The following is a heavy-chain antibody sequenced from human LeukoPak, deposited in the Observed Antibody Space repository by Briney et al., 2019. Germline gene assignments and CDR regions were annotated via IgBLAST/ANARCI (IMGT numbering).Heavy chain of an antibody. Sequence: GGSLRLSCAASGFTFSSNSMNWVRQAPGKGLEWVSSISSSSSYIYYADSVKGRFTISRDNAKNSLYLQMNSLRAEDTAVYYCARLSYCSSTGCLDYWGQGTLVTVSS. J-gene: IGHJ4*02. V-gene: IGHV3-21*01. D-gene: IGHD2-2*01. CDR1: GFTFSSNS. CDR2: ISSSSSYI. CDR3: ARLSYCSSTGCLDY.